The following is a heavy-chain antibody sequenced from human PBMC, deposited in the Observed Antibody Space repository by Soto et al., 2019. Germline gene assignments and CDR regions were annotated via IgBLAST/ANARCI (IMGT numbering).Heavy chain of an antibody. D-gene: IGHD6-19*01. CDR3: ARRTRYSSGADY. V-gene: IGHV4-39*01. Sequence: QLQLQESGPGLVKPSETLSLTCTVSGGSISSSSYYWGWIRQPPGKGLEWIGSIYYSGSTYYNPSLKSRVTISVDTSKNQFSLKLSSVTAADTAVYYCARRTRYSSGADYWGQGTLVTVSS. CDR2: IYYSGST. J-gene: IGHJ4*02. CDR1: GGSISSSSYY.